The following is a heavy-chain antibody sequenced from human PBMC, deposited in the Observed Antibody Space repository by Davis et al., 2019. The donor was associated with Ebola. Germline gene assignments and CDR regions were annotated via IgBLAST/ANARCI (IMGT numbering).Heavy chain of an antibody. Sequence: GESLKISCAASGFVFRNYVLSWVRQAPGKGLEWVSAITGTGGNTYNADSVKGRFTISRDTSKNTLYLQMRSLRTEDTAVYYCVKDRFTVVVVHGGFDFWGQGALVTVSS. CDR3: VKDRFTVVVVHGGFDF. J-gene: IGHJ4*02. CDR2: ITGTGGNT. V-gene: IGHV3-23*01. D-gene: IGHD2-15*01. CDR1: GFVFRNYV.